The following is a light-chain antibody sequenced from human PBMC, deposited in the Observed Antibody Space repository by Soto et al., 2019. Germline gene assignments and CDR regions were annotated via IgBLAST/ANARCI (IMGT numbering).Light chain of an antibody. CDR2: GAS. Sequence: EIVLTQSPGTLSLSPGERATLSCRASQSVSSNYLAWYQQKPGQAPRPLIYGASSRATGIPDRFSGSGAGTDFTFTISRLESEDFAMYYCQQYGSSPWTFGQGTKVDIK. V-gene: IGKV3-20*01. CDR1: QSVSSNY. CDR3: QQYGSSPWT. J-gene: IGKJ1*01.